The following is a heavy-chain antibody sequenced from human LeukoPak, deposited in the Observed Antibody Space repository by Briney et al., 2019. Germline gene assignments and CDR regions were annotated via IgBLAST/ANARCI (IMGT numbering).Heavy chain of an antibody. Sequence: SETLSLTCAVYGGSFSGYYWNWIRQPPGKGLEWIGEINHSGSTNYNPSLKSRVTISVDTSKNQFSLKVSSVTAADTAVYYCARRELLSAPDAFDIWGQGTMVTVSS. V-gene: IGHV4-34*01. D-gene: IGHD3-10*01. J-gene: IGHJ3*02. CDR3: ARRELLSAPDAFDI. CDR1: GGSFSGYY. CDR2: INHSGST.